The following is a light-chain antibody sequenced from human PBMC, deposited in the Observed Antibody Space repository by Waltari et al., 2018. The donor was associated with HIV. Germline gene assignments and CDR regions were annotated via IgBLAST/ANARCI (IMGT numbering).Light chain of an antibody. CDR3: AAWDDSLMGVV. J-gene: IGLJ2*01. CDR2: SNN. CDR1: SSNIGSNT. Sequence: QSVLTQPPSASGTPGQRVTISCSGSSSNIGSNTVNWYQQLPVTAPKLLIYSNNQRPSGVPDRFSGSKSGTSASLAISGLQSEDEADYYCAAWDDSLMGVVFGGGTKLTVL. V-gene: IGLV1-44*01.